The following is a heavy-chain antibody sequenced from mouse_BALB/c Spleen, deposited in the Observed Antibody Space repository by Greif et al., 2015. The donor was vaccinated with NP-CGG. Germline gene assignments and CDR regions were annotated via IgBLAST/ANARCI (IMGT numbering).Heavy chain of an antibody. V-gene: IGHV1-4*01. CDR2: INPSSGYT. J-gene: IGHJ4*01. CDR3: AREGGNPYAMDY. D-gene: IGHD2-1*01. CDR1: GYTFTSYT. Sequence: VKLQESGAELARPGASVKMSCKASGYTFTSYTMHWVKQRPGQGLEWMGYINPSSGYTNYNQKFKDKATLTADKSSSTAYMQLSSLTSEDSAVYYCAREGGNPYAMDYWGQGTSVTVSS.